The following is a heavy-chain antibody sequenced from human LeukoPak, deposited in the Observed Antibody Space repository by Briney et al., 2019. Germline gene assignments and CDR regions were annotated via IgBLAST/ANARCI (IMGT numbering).Heavy chain of an antibody. Sequence: SVKVSCKASGGTFSSYTISWVRQAPGQGLEWMGRIIPILGIANYAQKFQGRVTITADKSTSTAYMELSSLRAGDTAVYYCAKDGHYCYTGNCYSRFDSWGQGTLVTVSS. V-gene: IGHV1-69*04. D-gene: IGHD3-16*02. CDR3: AKDGHYCYTGNCYSRFDS. CDR1: GGTFSSYT. CDR2: IIPILGIA. J-gene: IGHJ4*02.